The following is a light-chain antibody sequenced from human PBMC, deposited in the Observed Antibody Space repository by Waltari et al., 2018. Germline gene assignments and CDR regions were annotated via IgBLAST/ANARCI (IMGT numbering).Light chain of an antibody. J-gene: IGLJ3*02. CDR1: SSDVGNYDL. V-gene: IGLV2-23*02. CDR3: CSYAGSHTWV. CDR2: EVN. Sequence: QSALTQPASVSESPGQSITISCTGTSSDVGNYDLVSWYLHNPGKAPNRMLYEVNKRPAGVSNGFAGSKSGNTASLTISGLQAEDEADYFCCSYAGSHTWVFGGGTKVTVL.